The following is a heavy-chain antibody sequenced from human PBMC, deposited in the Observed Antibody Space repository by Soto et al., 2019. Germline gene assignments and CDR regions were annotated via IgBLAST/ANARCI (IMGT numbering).Heavy chain of an antibody. CDR2: IPQDGVDG. Sequence: GGSLRLSCEVSGFTFSMYSMSWVRQTPGKGLEWVAKIPQDGVDGHYADSVKGRFTISRDNGKNSLYLQMNNLRAEDAAVYYCARDHLILPAHDFFYGSDVWGRGATVTSP. CDR1: GFTFSMYS. D-gene: IGHD2-21*02. CDR3: ARDHLILPAHDFFYGSDV. J-gene: IGHJ6*02. V-gene: IGHV3-7*03.